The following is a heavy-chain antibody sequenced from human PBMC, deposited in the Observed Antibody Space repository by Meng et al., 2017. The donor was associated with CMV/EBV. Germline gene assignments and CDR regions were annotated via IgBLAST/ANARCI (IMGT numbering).Heavy chain of an antibody. CDR2: INPSGGST. D-gene: IGHD1-20*01. CDR3: ARALEGLYNWNYDYYYGMDV. Sequence: ASVKVSCKASGYTFTSYYMHWLRQAPGQGLEWMGIINPSGGSTSYAQKFQGRVTMTRDTSTSTVYMELSSQRSEDTAVYYCARALEGLYNWNYDYYYGMDVWGQGTTVTVSS. CDR1: GYTFTSYY. J-gene: IGHJ6*02. V-gene: IGHV1-46*01.